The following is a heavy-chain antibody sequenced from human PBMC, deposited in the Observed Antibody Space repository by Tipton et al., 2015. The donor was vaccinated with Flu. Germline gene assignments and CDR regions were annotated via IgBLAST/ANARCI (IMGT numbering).Heavy chain of an antibody. CDR3: ARSPGYYFDY. CDR1: GGSLSSFY. V-gene: IGHV4-4*07. CDR2: IYSSGIT. J-gene: IGHJ4*02. Sequence: TLSLTCTVSGGSLSSFYWTWIRQPAGKGLEWIGRIYSSGITKYNPSLKSRVTISVDMSKNQFSLKLNSVTAADTAVYYCARSPGYYFDYWGQGTLVTVSS.